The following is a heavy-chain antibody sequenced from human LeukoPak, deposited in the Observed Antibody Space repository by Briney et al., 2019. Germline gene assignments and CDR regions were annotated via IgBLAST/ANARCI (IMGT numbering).Heavy chain of an antibody. CDR1: GFTFDDYA. D-gene: IGHD3-3*01. CDR2: ISWNSGSI. Sequence: PGGSLRLSCAASGFTFDDYAMHWVRQAPGKGLEWVSGISWNSGSIGYADSVKGRFTISRENAKNYLYLQMNSLRAEATALYYCAKDNDSSYYYCGMDVWGQGTTVTVSS. CDR3: AKDNDSSYYYCGMDV. V-gene: IGHV3-9*01. J-gene: IGHJ6*02.